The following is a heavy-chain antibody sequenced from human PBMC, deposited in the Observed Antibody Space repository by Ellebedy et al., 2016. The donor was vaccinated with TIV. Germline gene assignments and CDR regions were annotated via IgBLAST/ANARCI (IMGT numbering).Heavy chain of an antibody. CDR3: ARDAGYFDL. J-gene: IGHJ2*01. Sequence: GESLKISCAASGFSFSSYYMHWVRQAPGKGLEWVAGISYDGSNEQYPDPVKGRFTISRDNSKNTLYLQMNSLRAEDTAVYYCARDAGYFDLWGRGILVTVSS. CDR1: GFSFSSYY. V-gene: IGHV3-30*03. CDR2: ISYDGSNE.